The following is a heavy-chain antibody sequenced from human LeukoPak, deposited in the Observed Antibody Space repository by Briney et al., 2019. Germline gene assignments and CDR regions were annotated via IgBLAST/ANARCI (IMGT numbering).Heavy chain of an antibody. V-gene: IGHV4-39*07. CDR1: GGSISSSSYY. CDR3: AKARLMAAPFYYYGMDV. J-gene: IGHJ6*02. D-gene: IGHD5-24*01. Sequence: SETLSLTCTVSGGSISSSSYYWGWIRQPPGKGLEWIGSIYYSGSTYYNPSLKSRVTISVDTSKYQFSLKLSSVTAADTAVYYCAKARLMAAPFYYYGMDVWGPGTTVTVSS. CDR2: IYYSGST.